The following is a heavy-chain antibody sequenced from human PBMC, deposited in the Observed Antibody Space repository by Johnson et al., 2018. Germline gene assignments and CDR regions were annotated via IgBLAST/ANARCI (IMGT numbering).Heavy chain of an antibody. CDR3: GKRPVVASYYYGMDV. V-gene: IGHV3-23*04. Sequence: EVQLVESGGGLVQPGGSLRLSCAASGFTFSSDGMSWVRQAPGKGLEWVSAISGSGGSTYYADSVKGRFTISRDNSKNTLYLQMNNLRAEDTAVYYCGKRPVVASYYYGMDVWGQGTTVTVSS. J-gene: IGHJ6*02. D-gene: IGHD2-15*01. CDR1: GFTFSSDG. CDR2: ISGSGGST.